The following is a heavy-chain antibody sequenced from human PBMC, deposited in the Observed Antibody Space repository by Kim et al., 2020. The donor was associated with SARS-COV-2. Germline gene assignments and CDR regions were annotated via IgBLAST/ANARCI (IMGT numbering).Heavy chain of an antibody. Sequence: YAQKFQGRVTMTRDTSTSTVYMELSSLRSEDTAVYYCAREDYYDSSGLDYWGQGTLVTVSS. J-gene: IGHJ4*02. CDR3: AREDYYDSSGLDY. V-gene: IGHV1-46*01. D-gene: IGHD3-22*01.